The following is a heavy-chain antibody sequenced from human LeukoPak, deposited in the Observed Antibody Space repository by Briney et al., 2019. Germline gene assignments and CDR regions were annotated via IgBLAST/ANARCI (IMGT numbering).Heavy chain of an antibody. CDR3: AGITVVPDY. D-gene: IGHD4-23*01. J-gene: IGHJ4*02. CDR2: ISSSGNTI. V-gene: IGHV3-48*03. CDR1: GFTFSSYE. Sequence: PGGSLRLSCAASGFTFSSYEMNWVRQAPGKGLEWVSYISSSGNTIYYADSVKGRFTISRDNAKNSVSLQMNSLRAEDTAVYYCAGITVVPDYWGQGTLVTVSS.